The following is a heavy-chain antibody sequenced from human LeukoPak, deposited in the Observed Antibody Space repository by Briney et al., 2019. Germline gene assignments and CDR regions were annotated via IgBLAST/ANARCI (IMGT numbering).Heavy chain of an antibody. J-gene: IGHJ6*03. V-gene: IGHV3-49*04. CDR3: TRDPTVTKNNYYYYYMDV. Sequence: HAGGSLRLSCTASGFTFGDYAMSWVRQAPGKGLEWVGFIRSKAYGGTTEYAASVKGRFTISRDDSKSIAYLQMNSLKTEDTAVYYCTRDPTVTKNNYYYYYMDVWGKGTTVTVSS. CDR1: GFTFGDYA. D-gene: IGHD4-17*01. CDR2: IRSKAYGGTT.